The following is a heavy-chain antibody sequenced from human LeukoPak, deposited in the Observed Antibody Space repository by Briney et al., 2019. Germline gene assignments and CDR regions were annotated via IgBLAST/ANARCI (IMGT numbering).Heavy chain of an antibody. Sequence: ASVKDSCKASGYSFITYDGNWLRQATGKGPEWMGYMNPNTGITGDAQKFQGRVTMTSDTSINTAYIELSSLTAECPDSYYLARELKWHDFWGQGTLVTVAS. CDR3: ARELKWHDF. V-gene: IGHV1-8*01. CDR2: MNPNTGIT. CDR1: GYSFITYD. J-gene: IGHJ4*02. D-gene: IGHD2-8*01.